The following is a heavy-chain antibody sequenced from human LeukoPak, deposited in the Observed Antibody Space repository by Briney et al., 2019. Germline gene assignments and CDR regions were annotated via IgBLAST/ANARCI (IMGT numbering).Heavy chain of an antibody. D-gene: IGHD3-22*01. V-gene: IGHV3-53*01. CDR3: ARRAGDYSHPYDY. J-gene: IGHJ4*02. CDR2: IYSGGNT. CDR1: GLTISSNC. Sequence: GGSLRLSCAASGLTISSNCMSWVRQAPGKGLEWVSFIYSGGNTYYADSVKGRFTISRDNSKNTVHLQMNSLRAEDTAMYYCARRAGDYSHPYDYWGQGTLVTVSS.